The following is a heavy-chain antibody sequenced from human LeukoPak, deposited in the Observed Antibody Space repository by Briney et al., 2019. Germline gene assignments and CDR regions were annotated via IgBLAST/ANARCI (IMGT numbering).Heavy chain of an antibody. J-gene: IGHJ5*02. Sequence: GSLRLSCAASGFTFSSYSMNWVRQAPGKGLEWVSSISSSSSYIYYADSVKGRFTISRDNAKNSLYLQMNSLRAEDTAVYYCARGWTYYDFWSGYLGNWFDPWGQGTLVTVSS. CDR1: GFTFSSYS. CDR2: ISSSSSYI. V-gene: IGHV3-21*01. CDR3: ARGWTYYDFWSGYLGNWFDP. D-gene: IGHD3-3*01.